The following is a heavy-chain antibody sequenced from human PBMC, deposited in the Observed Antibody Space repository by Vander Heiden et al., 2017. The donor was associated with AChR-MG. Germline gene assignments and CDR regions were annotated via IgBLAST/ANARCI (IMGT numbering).Heavy chain of an antibody. J-gene: IGHJ4*02. V-gene: IGHV4-59*01. CDR1: GASMSTYS. CDR3: AMGVGPNYFDF. CDR2: IYYSGST. Sequence: QVQLQESGPGLVKPSATLSLTCAVSGASMSTYSWSWIRPPPGKGLEWIAYIYYSGSTKYNPSLKSRVTISVDTSKNQFSLTLSSVTAADTALYYCAMGVGPNYFDFWGQGTLVTVSS. D-gene: IGHD1-26*01.